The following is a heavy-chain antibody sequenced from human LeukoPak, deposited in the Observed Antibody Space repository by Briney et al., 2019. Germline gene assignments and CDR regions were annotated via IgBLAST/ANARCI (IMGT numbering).Heavy chain of an antibody. CDR1: GGSISSSSYY. CDR3: ARDLSNID. D-gene: IGHD5/OR15-5a*01. CDR2: IYYSGST. J-gene: IGHJ4*02. V-gene: IGHV4-39*07. Sequence: SETLSLTCTVSGGSISSSSYYWGWIRQPPGKGLEWIGSIYYSGSTYYNPSLKSRVTISVDTSKNQFSLKLSSVTAADTAVYYCARDLSNIDWGQGTLVTVSS.